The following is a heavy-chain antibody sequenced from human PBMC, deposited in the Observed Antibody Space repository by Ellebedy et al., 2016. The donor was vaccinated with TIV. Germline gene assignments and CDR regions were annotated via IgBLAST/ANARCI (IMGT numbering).Heavy chain of an antibody. Sequence: ASVKVSXKASSYTFTDFGVSWVRQAPGQGLEWMGWISPYLGTTDYAQKLQGRVTMTRDKSTSTVYMELRSLRSADTAVYYCATRCISTRCYEAFDIWGQGTMVTVSS. CDR2: ISPYLGTT. J-gene: IGHJ3*02. V-gene: IGHV1-18*01. CDR1: SYTFTDFG. D-gene: IGHD2-2*01. CDR3: ATRCISTRCYEAFDI.